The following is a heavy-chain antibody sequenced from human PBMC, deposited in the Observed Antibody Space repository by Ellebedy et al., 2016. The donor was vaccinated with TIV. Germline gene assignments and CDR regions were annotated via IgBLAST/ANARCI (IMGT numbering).Heavy chain of an antibody. CDR3: ARDGRGYFDL. V-gene: IGHV4-39*07. CDR1: GGSISSSSYY. J-gene: IGHJ2*01. Sequence: ESLKISCTVSGGSISSSSYYWGWIRQPPGKGLEWIGSIYYSGSTYYNPSLKSRVTISVDTSKNQFSLKLSSVTAADTAVYYCARDGRGYFDLWGRGTLVTVSS. CDR2: IYYSGST.